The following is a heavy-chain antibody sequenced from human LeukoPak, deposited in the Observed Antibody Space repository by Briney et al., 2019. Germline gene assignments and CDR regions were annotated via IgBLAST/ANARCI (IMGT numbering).Heavy chain of an antibody. D-gene: IGHD3-22*01. CDR1: GGSISSGDYY. Sequence: SETLSLTCTVSGGSISSGDYYWSWIRQPPGKGLEWIAYMYYSGSTYYNPSLKSQVTMSADTSKNQLSLKLSSVTAADTAVYYCARPYYYDSRIDPWGQGILVTVSS. CDR2: MYYSGST. J-gene: IGHJ5*02. V-gene: IGHV4-30-4*01. CDR3: ARPYYYDSRIDP.